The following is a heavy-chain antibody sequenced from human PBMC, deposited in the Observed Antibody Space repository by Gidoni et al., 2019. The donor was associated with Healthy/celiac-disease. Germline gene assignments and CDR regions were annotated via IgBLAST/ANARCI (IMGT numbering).Heavy chain of an antibody. Sequence: QVQLVESGGGVVQPGRSLRLSCAASGFTFSSYAMHWVRQAPGKGLEWVAVISYDGSNKYYADSVKGRFTISRDNSKNTLYLQMNSLRAEDTAVYYCARIGHLEWLWMIDYWGQGTLVTVSS. CDR3: ARIGHLEWLWMIDY. J-gene: IGHJ4*02. D-gene: IGHD3-3*01. V-gene: IGHV3-30-3*01. CDR2: ISYDGSNK. CDR1: GFTFSSYA.